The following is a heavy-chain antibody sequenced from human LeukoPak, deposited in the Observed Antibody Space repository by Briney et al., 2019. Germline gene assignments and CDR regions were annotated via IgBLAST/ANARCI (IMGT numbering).Heavy chain of an antibody. CDR3: ARERVVNYDSSTITSYYFDY. V-gene: IGHV3-21*01. D-gene: IGHD3-22*01. CDR1: GFTFSSYS. J-gene: IGHJ4*02. Sequence: SGGSLRLSCAASGFTFSSYSMNWVRQAPGKGLEWVSSISSSSSYIYYADSLKGRFTISRDNAKNSLYLQVNSLRAEDTAVYYCARERVVNYDSSTITSYYFDYWGQGTLVTVSS. CDR2: ISSSSSYI.